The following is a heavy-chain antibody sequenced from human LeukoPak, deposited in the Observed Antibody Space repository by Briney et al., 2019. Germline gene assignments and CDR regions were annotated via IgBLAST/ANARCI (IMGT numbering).Heavy chain of an antibody. D-gene: IGHD2-2*01. V-gene: IGHV3-23*01. CDR2: ISGSGGST. Sequence: GGSLRLSCAASGFTFSSYAMSWIRQAPGKGLEWVSAISGSGGSTYYADSVKGPFTISRDNSKNTLYLQINSLRAEDTAVYYCAITVVPAAPVAFDTWGQGTMVTVSS. CDR3: AITVVPAAPVAFDT. CDR1: GFTFSSYA. J-gene: IGHJ3*02.